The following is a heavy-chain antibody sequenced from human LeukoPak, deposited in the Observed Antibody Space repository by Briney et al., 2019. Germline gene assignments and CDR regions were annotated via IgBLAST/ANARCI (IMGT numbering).Heavy chain of an antibody. CDR2: IYYSGST. D-gene: IGHD4-23*01. J-gene: IGHJ4*02. CDR1: GGSISSSSYY. CDR3: ARGGKATVVTL. V-gene: IGHV4-39*07. Sequence: SETLSLTCTVSGGSISSSSYYWGWIRQPPGKGLEWIGSIYYSGSTYYNPSLKSRVSMSVDTSKNQFSLKLTSVTAADTAVYFCARGGKATVVTLWGPGILVTVS.